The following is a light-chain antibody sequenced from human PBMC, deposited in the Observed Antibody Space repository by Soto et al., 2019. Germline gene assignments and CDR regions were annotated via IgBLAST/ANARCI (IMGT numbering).Light chain of an antibody. J-gene: IGLJ1*01. CDR2: DVT. Sequence: QSVLTQPAFVSGSPGQSITISCTGTSSDVGGYNYVSWYQQHPGRAPKLMIYDVTNRPSGVSNRFSGSKSGNTASLTISGLQAEDEADYYCGSYTSSSTLYVFGTGTKLTVL. CDR3: GSYTSSSTLYV. V-gene: IGLV2-14*01. CDR1: SSDVGGYNY.